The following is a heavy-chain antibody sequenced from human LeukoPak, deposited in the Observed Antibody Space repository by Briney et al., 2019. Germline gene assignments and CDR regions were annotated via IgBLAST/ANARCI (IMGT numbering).Heavy chain of an antibody. J-gene: IGHJ3*02. Sequence: GGSLRLSCAASGFTFSSYGMHWVRQAPGKGLEWVAVISYDGSNKYYADSMKGRFTISRDNSKNTLYLQMNSLRAEDTAVYYCARDGITVTTLLGAFDIWGQGTMVTVSS. CDR1: GFTFSSYG. CDR2: ISYDGSNK. V-gene: IGHV3-30*19. D-gene: IGHD4-17*01. CDR3: ARDGITVTTLLGAFDI.